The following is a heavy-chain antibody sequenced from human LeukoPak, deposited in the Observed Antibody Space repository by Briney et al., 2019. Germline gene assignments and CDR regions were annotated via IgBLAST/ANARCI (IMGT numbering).Heavy chain of an antibody. V-gene: IGHV3-23*01. J-gene: IGHJ4*02. Sequence: PGGSLRLSCAASGFIFSTYSMNWVRQAPGKGLEWVSAISGSGGSTYYADSVKGRFTISRDNSKNTLFLQMNSLRAEDTAIYYCAKDMGYCSSATCYGLDYWGQGTLVTVSS. CDR1: GFIFSTYS. CDR3: AKDMGYCSSATCYGLDY. D-gene: IGHD2-2*01. CDR2: ISGSGGST.